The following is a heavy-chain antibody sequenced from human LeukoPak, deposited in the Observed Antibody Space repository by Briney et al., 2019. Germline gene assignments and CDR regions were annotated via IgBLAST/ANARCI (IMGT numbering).Heavy chain of an antibody. CDR2: IYYSGST. V-gene: IGHV4-39*07. CDR3: ARDYYYGSGSTTDH. D-gene: IGHD3-10*01. J-gene: IGHJ5*02. CDR1: GGSISSSSYY. Sequence: SETLSLTCTVSGGSISSSSYYWGWIRQPPGKGLEWIGSIYYSGSTYYNPSLKSRVTMSVDTSKNQFSLKLSSVTAADTAVYYRARDYYYGSGSTTDHWGQGTLVTVSS.